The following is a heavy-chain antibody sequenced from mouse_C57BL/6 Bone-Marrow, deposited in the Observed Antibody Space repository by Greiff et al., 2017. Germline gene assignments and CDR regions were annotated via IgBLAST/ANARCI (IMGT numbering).Heavy chain of an antibody. CDR1: GFTFSSSA. CDR3: ARDSYYYGSPYYCDY. J-gene: IGHJ2*01. V-gene: IGHV5-4*01. D-gene: IGHD1-1*01. Sequence: EVMLVESGGGLVKPGGSLKLSCAASGFTFSSSAMSWVRQTPEKRLEWVATISDGGSYTYYPDNVKGRFTISRDTAKNNLYLQMSHLKSEDTAMYYCARDSYYYGSPYYCDYWGQGTTLTVSS. CDR2: ISDGGSYT.